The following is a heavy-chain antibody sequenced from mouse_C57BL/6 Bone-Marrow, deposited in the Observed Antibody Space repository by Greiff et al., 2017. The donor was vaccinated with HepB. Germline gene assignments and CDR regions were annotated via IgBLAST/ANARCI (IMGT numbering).Heavy chain of an antibody. CDR3: VYYYGSISYYYAMDY. CDR2: IHPNSGST. J-gene: IGHJ4*01. CDR1: GYTFTSYW. V-gene: IGHV1-64*01. Sequence: QVQLQQPGAELVKPGASVKLSCKASGYTFTSYWMHWVKQRPGQGLEWIGMIHPNSGSTNYNEKFKSKATLTVDKSSSTAYMQLSSLTSEDSAVYYCVYYYGSISYYYAMDYWGQGTSVTVSS. D-gene: IGHD1-1*01.